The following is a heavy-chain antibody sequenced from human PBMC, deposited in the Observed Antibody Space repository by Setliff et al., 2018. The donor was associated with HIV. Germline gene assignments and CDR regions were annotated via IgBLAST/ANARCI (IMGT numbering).Heavy chain of an antibody. V-gene: IGHV4-39*01. CDR3: ARGGGYDRSGYYPFDY. J-gene: IGHJ4*02. Sequence: SETLSLTCTVSGGYISGSSHYWGWIRQPPGKGLEWTGSISYSENIYYNPSLKSRVTISADTSKKQFSLKLSSVTAADTAVYYCARGGGYDRSGYYPFDYWGQGTPVTVSS. D-gene: IGHD3-22*01. CDR1: GGYISGSSHY. CDR2: ISYSENI.